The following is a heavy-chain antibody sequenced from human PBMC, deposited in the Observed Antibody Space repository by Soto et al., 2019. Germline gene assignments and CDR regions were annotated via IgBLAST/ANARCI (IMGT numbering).Heavy chain of an antibody. V-gene: IGHV1-69*02. CDR3: ARAPSSQVGALSQPLDY. CDR2: IIPILGIA. CDR1: GGTFSSYT. D-gene: IGHD1-26*01. Sequence: QVQLVQSGAEVKKPGSSVKVSCKASGGTFSSYTISWVRQAPGQGLEWMGRIIPILGIANYAQKFQGRVPITAXXSXSXXYMELSSLRSEDTAVYYCARAPSSQVGALSQPLDYWGQGTLVTVSS. J-gene: IGHJ4*02.